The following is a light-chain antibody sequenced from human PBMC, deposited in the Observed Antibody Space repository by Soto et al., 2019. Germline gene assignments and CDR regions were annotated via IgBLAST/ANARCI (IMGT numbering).Light chain of an antibody. J-gene: IGKJ1*01. CDR2: DAS. CDR3: QQRSNWPVT. Sequence: EIVLTQSPATLSLSPGEGATLSCRASQSVSSYLAWYQQKPGQAPRLLIYDASNRATGIPARFSGSGSGTDFTLIISSLEPEECAVYYCQQRSNWPVTFGLGTKVEV. V-gene: IGKV3-11*01. CDR1: QSVSSY.